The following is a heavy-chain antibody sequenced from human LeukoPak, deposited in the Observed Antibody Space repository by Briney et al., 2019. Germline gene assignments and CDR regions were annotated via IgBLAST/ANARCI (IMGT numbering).Heavy chain of an antibody. D-gene: IGHD3-10*01. Sequence: ASVKVSCKASGYTFTGYYMHWVRQAPGQGLEWMGWINPNSGGTNYAQKFQGRVTMTRDTSISTAYMELSRLRSDDTAVYYCARPLWFGELSFLDYWGQGTLVTVSS. CDR2: INPNSGGT. CDR3: ARPLWFGELSFLDY. J-gene: IGHJ4*02. V-gene: IGHV1-2*02. CDR1: GYTFTGYY.